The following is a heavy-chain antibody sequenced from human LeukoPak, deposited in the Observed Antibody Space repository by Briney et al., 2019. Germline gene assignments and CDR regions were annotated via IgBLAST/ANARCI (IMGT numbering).Heavy chain of an antibody. CDR3: AKAGTTGIHHWFDP. CDR2: IYHSGGS. Sequence: SETLSLTCVVSGYSIGNDYYWGWIRQPPGKGLEWIGNIYHSGGSYYNPSLKSRVTILVDTSKNQFSLKLSSVTAADTAVYYCAKAGTTGIHHWFDPWGQGNLVTVSS. V-gene: IGHV4-38-2*01. D-gene: IGHD1-1*01. CDR1: GYSIGNDYY. J-gene: IGHJ5*02.